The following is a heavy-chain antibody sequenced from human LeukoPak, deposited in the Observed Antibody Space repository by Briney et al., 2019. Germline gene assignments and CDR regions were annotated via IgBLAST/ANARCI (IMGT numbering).Heavy chain of an antibody. D-gene: IGHD3-22*01. Sequence: TSVKVSCKASGFTFTSSAVQWVRQARGQRLEWIGWIVVGSGNTNYAQKFQERVTITRDMSTSLVYMELSSLRSADTAVYYCAAEAAYYYDSRDAFDVWGQGTMVTVSS. CDR3: AAEAAYYYDSRDAFDV. V-gene: IGHV1-58*01. CDR1: GFTFTSSA. CDR2: IVVGSGNT. J-gene: IGHJ3*01.